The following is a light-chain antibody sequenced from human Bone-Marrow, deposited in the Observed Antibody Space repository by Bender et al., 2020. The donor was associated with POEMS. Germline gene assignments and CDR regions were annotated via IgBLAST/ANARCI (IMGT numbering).Light chain of an antibody. CDR2: YDS. CDR1: NLGTKS. J-gene: IGLJ2*01. Sequence: SYVLTQPPSMSVAPGETARITCGGDNLGTKSVHWYQQKPGQAPVLVIYYDSDRPSGIPERFSGSNSRNTATLTISRAQPADEADYYCQVWDNFTGVFGGGTKVTVL. CDR3: QVWDNFTGV. V-gene: IGLV3-21*01.